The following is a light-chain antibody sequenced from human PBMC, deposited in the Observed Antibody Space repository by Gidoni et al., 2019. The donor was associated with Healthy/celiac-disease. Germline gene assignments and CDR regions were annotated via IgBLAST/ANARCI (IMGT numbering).Light chain of an antibody. J-gene: IGKJ2*01. CDR3: QQRSNWPPKYT. Sequence: EIVLTQSPATLSLSPVTRATLSCRASQSVSSYLAWYQQKPGQAPRLLIYDASNRATGIPARFSGSGSGTDFTLTISSLEPEDFAVYYCQQRSNWPPKYTFGQGTKLEIK. V-gene: IGKV3-11*01. CDR2: DAS. CDR1: QSVSSY.